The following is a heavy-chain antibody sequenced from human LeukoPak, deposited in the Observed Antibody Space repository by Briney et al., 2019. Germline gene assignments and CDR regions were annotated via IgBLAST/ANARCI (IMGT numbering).Heavy chain of an antibody. J-gene: IGHJ4*02. D-gene: IGHD2-21*01. V-gene: IGHV3-23*01. Sequence: GGSLRLSCAASGFTLSNYAMTWVRHAPGKGLEWVSGISGSGGSTYYVDSVKGRFTISRDNSKNTLYLRMNSLREEDTALYFCAKNGGGQCYSHLDSWGQGNLVTVSS. CDR2: ISGSGGST. CDR3: AKNGGGQCYSHLDS. CDR1: GFTLSNYA.